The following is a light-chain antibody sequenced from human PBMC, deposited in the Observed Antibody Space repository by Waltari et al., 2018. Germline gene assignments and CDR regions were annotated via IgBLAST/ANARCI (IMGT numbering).Light chain of an antibody. CDR2: GVS. V-gene: IGKV3-15*01. CDR1: QNVFGD. Sequence: DIVMPQSPATLSVSPGEIASLSCRASQNVFGDLAWYQMKIGRAPRLLIFGVSTRATGVPARFSGSGSGTEFTLTISSLQSEDSAVYYCQQYTSWPRTFGQGTKLEI. CDR3: QQYTSWPRT. J-gene: IGKJ2*01.